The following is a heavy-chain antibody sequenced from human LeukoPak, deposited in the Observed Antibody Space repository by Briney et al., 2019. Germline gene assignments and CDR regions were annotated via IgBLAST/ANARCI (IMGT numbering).Heavy chain of an antibody. CDR3: ASDTYGYVTQGYFDY. D-gene: IGHD5-18*01. V-gene: IGHV4-39*01. CDR1: GGSITSTSYY. Sequence: SEALSLTCAVSGGSITSTSYYWGWIRQPPGKGLEWIGSIYYSGSTYYNPSLKSRVTISVDTSKNQFSLKLSSVTAADMAVYYCASDTYGYVTQGYFDYWGQGILVTVSS. J-gene: IGHJ4*02. CDR2: IYYSGST.